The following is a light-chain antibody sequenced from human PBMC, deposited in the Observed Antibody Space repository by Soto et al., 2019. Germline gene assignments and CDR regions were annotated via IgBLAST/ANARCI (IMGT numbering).Light chain of an antibody. Sequence: DIQMTQSPSTLSASVGDRVTNTCRASQSISSWLAWYQQKPGKAPKLLIYDASSLESGVPSRFSSSGSGTEFTLTISSLQPDDFATYYCQQYNSYSLTFGGGPKV. CDR2: DAS. CDR1: QSISSW. J-gene: IGKJ4*01. CDR3: QQYNSYSLT. V-gene: IGKV1-5*01.